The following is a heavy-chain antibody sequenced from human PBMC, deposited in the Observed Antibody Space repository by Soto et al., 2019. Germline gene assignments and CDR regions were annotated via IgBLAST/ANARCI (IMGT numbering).Heavy chain of an antibody. CDR2: INAGNGNT. J-gene: IGHJ5*02. CDR1: GYTFTSYA. CDR3: ARTGSSSWYWFDP. V-gene: IGHV1-3*01. D-gene: IGHD6-13*01. Sequence: ASVKVSCKASGYTFTSYAMHWVRQAPGQRLEWMGWINAGNGNTKYSQKFQGRVTITRDTSASTAYMELSSLSSEDTAVYYCARTGSSSWYWFDPWGQGTLVTVSS.